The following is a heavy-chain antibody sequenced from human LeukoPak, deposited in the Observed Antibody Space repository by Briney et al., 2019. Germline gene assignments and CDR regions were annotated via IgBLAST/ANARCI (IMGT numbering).Heavy chain of an antibody. V-gene: IGHV1-69*05. CDR3: ASGSLGDGYGVGDYYQYMDV. CDR2: IMPLFGTA. Sequence: SVKVSCKASGGTFNSYAISWVRQAPGQGLEWMGGIMPLFGTANYAQEFQGRVTFTTDESASTAYMEVSSLRSEDTAVYYCASGSLGDGYGVGDYYQYMDVWGKGTTVTVS. J-gene: IGHJ6*03. D-gene: IGHD5-24*01. CDR1: GGTFNSYA.